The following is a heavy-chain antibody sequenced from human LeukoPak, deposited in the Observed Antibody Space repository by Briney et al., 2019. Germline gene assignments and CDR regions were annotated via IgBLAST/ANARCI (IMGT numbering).Heavy chain of an antibody. Sequence: ASVKVSCKASGYTFTGYYMHWVRQAPGQGLEWMGWINPNSGGTNYAQKFQGRVTMTRDTSISTAYMELSRLRSDNTAVYYCARDQRYCSGGSCYPDWFDPWGQGTLVTVSS. CDR2: INPNSGGT. D-gene: IGHD2-15*01. CDR3: ARDQRYCSGGSCYPDWFDP. CDR1: GYTFTGYY. V-gene: IGHV1-2*02. J-gene: IGHJ5*02.